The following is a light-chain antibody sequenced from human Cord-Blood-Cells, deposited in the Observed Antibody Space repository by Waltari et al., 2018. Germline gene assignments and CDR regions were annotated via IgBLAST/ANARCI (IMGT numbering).Light chain of an antibody. J-gene: IGKJ4*01. Sequence: EIVLTQSPGTLSLSPGERATLPCRASQSVSSSYLAWYQQKPGQAPRLRIYGASSRATGIPDRFSGSGSGTEFTLTISRLEPEDFAVYYCQQYGSSPPVTFGGGTKVEIK. CDR3: QQYGSSPPVT. V-gene: IGKV3-20*01. CDR2: GAS. CDR1: QSVSSSY.